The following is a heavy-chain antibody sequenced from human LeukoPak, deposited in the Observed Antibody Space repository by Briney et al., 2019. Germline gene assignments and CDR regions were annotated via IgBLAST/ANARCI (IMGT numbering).Heavy chain of an antibody. D-gene: IGHD3-9*01. Sequence: SETLSLTCTVSGGSISSSSYYWGWIRQPPGKGLEWIGSIYYSGSTYYNPSLKSRVTISVDTSKNQFSLKLSSVTAADTAVYYCARRLGHVLRYFDWFASDPGDAFDIWGQGTMVTVSS. V-gene: IGHV4-39*01. CDR3: ARRLGHVLRYFDWFASDPGDAFDI. CDR2: IYYSGST. J-gene: IGHJ3*02. CDR1: GGSISSSSYY.